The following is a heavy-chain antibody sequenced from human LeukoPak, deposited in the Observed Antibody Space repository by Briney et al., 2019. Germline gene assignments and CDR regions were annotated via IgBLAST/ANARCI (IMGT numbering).Heavy chain of an antibody. CDR3: ARDLSKLDP. D-gene: IGHD4-11*01. CDR1: NYTFTSYG. Sequence: ASVKVSCKAFNYTFTSYGISWVRQAPGKGLEWMAWISPYNGKTLYAEKYQGRVTLTTETSTDTAFMELTSLTSDDTTVYYCARDLSKLDPWGQGTLVSVSS. V-gene: IGHV1-18*01. J-gene: IGHJ5*02. CDR2: ISPYNGKT.